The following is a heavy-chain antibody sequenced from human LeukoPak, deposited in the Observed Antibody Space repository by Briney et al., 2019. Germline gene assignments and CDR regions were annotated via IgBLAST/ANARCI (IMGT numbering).Heavy chain of an antibody. CDR1: GFTFGDYA. J-gene: IGHJ6*04. Sequence: TGRSLRLSCTASGFTFGDYAMSWVRQAPGKGLEWVSYISRSGSTIYYADSVKGRFTISRDNAKNSLYLQMNSLRAEDTAVYYCAELGITMIGGVWGKGTTVTISS. CDR2: ISRSGSTI. CDR3: AELGITMIGGV. D-gene: IGHD3-10*02. V-gene: IGHV3-48*03.